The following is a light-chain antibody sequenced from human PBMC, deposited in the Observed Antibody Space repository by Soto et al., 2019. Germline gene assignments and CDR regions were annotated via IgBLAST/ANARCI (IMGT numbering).Light chain of an antibody. J-gene: IGLJ3*02. CDR3: SLYTSSSTWV. CDR2: DVT. CDR1: SSDVGDYEH. Sequence: QSALTQPPSVSGSPGQSVTISCTVTSSDVGDYEHVSWYQQAPGTAPKLIIFDVTNRPSGVPDRFSGSKSGNTPSLTIFGLQAEDEADYYCSLYTSSSTWVFGGGTEVTVL. V-gene: IGLV2-18*01.